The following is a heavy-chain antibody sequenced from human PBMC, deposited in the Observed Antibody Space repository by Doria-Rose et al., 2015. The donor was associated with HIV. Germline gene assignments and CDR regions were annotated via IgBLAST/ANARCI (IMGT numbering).Heavy chain of an antibody. J-gene: IGHJ4*02. V-gene: IGHV2-26*01. D-gene: IGHD6-13*01. CDR3: ARIKSSRWYHKYYFDF. Sequence: QITLKESGPVLVKPTETLTLTCTVSGVSLSSPGMGVSWIRQPPGKALEWLANNFADDDRDYKTSLKSRLTISRGSSKSQVVLTRTDMDPVDTATYYCARIKSSRWYHKYYFDFWGQGTLVIVSA. CDR1: GVSLSSPGMG. CDR2: NFADDDR.